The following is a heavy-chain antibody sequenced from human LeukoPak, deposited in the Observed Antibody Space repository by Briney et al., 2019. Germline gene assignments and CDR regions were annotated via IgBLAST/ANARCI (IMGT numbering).Heavy chain of an antibody. CDR3: ARRPGASHYYYYGMDV. Sequence: ASVKVSCKASGYTFTSYGISWVRQAPGQGLEWMGWISAYNGNTNYAQKLQSRVTMTTDTSTSTAYMELRSLRSDDTAVYYCARRPGASHYYYYGMDVWGQGTTVTVSS. J-gene: IGHJ6*02. CDR2: ISAYNGNT. V-gene: IGHV1-18*01. CDR1: GYTFTSYG. D-gene: IGHD4/OR15-4a*01.